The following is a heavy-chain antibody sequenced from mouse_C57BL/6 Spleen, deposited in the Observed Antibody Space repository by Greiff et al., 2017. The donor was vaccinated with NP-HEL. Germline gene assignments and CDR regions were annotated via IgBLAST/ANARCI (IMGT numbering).Heavy chain of an antibody. J-gene: IGHJ4*01. Sequence: DVKLVESGGGLVQPKGTLKLSCAASGFTFNTYAMHWVRQAPGKGLEWVARIRSKSSNYATYYADSVKDRFTISRDDSQSMLYLQMNNLKTEDTARDYCVREGAWGYAMDYWGQGTSVTVSS. V-gene: IGHV10-3*01. CDR3: VREGAWGYAMDY. CDR2: IRSKSSNYAT. CDR1: GFTFNTYA.